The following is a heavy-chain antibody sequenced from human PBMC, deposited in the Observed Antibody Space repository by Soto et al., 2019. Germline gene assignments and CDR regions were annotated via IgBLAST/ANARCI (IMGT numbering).Heavy chain of an antibody. V-gene: IGHV3-74*01. CDR1: GFTFSAYW. CDR2: ISDDGSTA. Sequence: LRLSCAVSGFTFSAYWMHWVRQVPGKGLTWVSRISDDGSTATYADSVKGRFVISRDNAKNSLYLEMNTLRADDSGLYYCARGPRVSSTGTGAHWGRGTLVTVSS. CDR3: ARGPRVSSTGTGAH. D-gene: IGHD1-1*01. J-gene: IGHJ4*02.